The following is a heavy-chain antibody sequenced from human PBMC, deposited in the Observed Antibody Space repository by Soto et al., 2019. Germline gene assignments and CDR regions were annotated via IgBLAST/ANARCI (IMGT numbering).Heavy chain of an antibody. CDR2: IYWDGDK. Sequence: QITLKESGPTLVKPTQTLTLTCTFSGFSLSTNGVGVGWIRQPPGKALEWLALIYWDGDKRYSPSLKSRLTITKHTSKNQVVLTMTNMDPVDTATYYCSHRRGAYYFDSWGQGTLVTVSS. CDR1: GFSLSTNGVG. V-gene: IGHV2-5*02. CDR3: SHRRGAYYFDS. D-gene: IGHD1-26*01. J-gene: IGHJ4*02.